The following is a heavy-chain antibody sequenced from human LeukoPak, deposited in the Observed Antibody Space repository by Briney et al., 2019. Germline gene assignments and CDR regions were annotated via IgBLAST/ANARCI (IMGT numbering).Heavy chain of an antibody. J-gene: IGHJ4*02. CDR3: AREGPGGSGSHGD. Sequence: KPSETLSLTCAVYGGSFSGYYWSWIRQPPGKGLEWIGEINHSGSTNQNPSLKSRVTISVDTSKNQFSLKLSSVSAADTAVYYCAREGPGGSGSHGDWGQGNLVIVSA. D-gene: IGHD3-22*01. V-gene: IGHV4-34*01. CDR1: GGSFSGYY. CDR2: INHSGST.